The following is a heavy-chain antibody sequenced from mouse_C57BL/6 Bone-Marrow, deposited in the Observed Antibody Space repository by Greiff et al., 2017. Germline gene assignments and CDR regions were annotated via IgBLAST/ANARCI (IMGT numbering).Heavy chain of an antibody. CDR2: IHPNSGST. Sequence: QVQLQQPGAELVKPGASVKLSCKASGYTFTSYWMHWVKQRPGQGLEWIGMIHPNSGSTNYNEKFKSKATLTVDKSSSTAYMQLSSLTSEDSAVYYCARSGLRYPGWFAYWGQGTLVTVSA. V-gene: IGHV1-64*01. J-gene: IGHJ3*01. D-gene: IGHD1-1*01. CDR1: GYTFTSYW. CDR3: ARSGLRYPGWFAY.